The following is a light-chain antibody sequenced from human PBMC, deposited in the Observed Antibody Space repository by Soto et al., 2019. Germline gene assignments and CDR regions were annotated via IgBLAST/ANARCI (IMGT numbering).Light chain of an antibody. CDR1: SSDVGSYKY. J-gene: IGLJ1*01. CDR2: EVT. CDR3: ISYTSDSTPYV. Sequence: HSALTQPASVSGSPGQSITISCTGTSSDVGSYKYVSWYQHHPGKAPKLIIYEVTNRPSGVSNRFSGSKSGNTASLTISGLQAEDEAGYYCISYTSDSTPYVFGPGTKVTV. V-gene: IGLV2-14*01.